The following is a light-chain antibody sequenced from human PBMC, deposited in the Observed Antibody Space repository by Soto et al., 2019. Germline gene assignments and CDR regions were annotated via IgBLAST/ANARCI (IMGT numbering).Light chain of an antibody. CDR2: GYT. CDR3: QSFDSSHVL. J-gene: IGLJ3*02. Sequence: QSVLTQPSSVSGAPGQRVTISCTGGNSNIGAGYDLHWYQQLPGTAPKLLIYGYTNRPSGVSDRFSGSKSGTSASLAITGLQPEDEAVYYCQSFDSSHVLFGGGTQLTVL. V-gene: IGLV1-40*01. CDR1: NSNIGAGYD.